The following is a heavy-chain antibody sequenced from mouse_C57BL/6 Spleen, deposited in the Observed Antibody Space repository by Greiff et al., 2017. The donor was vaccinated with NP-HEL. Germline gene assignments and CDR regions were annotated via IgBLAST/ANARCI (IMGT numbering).Heavy chain of an antibody. Sequence: VQLQQSGPELVKPGASVKMSCKASGYTFTDYYMNWVKQSHGKSLEWIGDINPNNGGTSYNQKFKGKATLTVDKSSSTAYMELRSLTSEDSAVYYCARQGYSNYYYAMDYWGQGTSVTVSS. D-gene: IGHD2-5*01. V-gene: IGHV1-26*01. CDR1: GYTFTDYY. J-gene: IGHJ4*01. CDR3: ARQGYSNYYYAMDY. CDR2: INPNNGGT.